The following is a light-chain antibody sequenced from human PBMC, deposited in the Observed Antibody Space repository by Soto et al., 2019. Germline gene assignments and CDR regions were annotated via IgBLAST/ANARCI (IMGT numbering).Light chain of an antibody. CDR3: QQYDNSPLT. CDR2: AAS. Sequence: EIVLTQSPATLSLSPGERATLSCRASLSVSNSYIAWYQQKRGQAPRLLIYAASNRATGIPDRLSGSGSGTDFTLTISRLEPEDFAVYYCQQYDNSPLTFGGGTKVDIK. V-gene: IGKV3-20*01. J-gene: IGKJ4*01. CDR1: LSVSNSY.